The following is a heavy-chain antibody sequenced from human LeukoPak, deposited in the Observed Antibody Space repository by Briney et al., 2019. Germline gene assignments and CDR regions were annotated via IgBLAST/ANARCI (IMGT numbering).Heavy chain of an antibody. J-gene: IGHJ4*02. Sequence: GGSLRLSCAASGFTFSSYAMSWVRQAPGKGLEWVSAISGSGGSTFYADSVKGRFTISRDNSKNTRYMQISSLRAEDTGVYYCAKDGSGVAAADYYFDYWGQGTLVTVSS. CDR3: AKDGSGVAAADYYFDY. CDR2: ISGSGGST. V-gene: IGHV3-23*01. CDR1: GFTFSSYA. D-gene: IGHD2-15*01.